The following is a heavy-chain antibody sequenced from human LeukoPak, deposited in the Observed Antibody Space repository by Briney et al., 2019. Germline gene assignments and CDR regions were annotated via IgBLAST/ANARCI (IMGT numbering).Heavy chain of an antibody. CDR1: GFTFSSYS. V-gene: IGHV3-21*01. Sequence: GGSLRLSCAASGFTFSSYSMNWVRQAPGKGLEWVSSISSSSSYIYYADSVKGRFTMSRDNAKNSLYLQMNSLRAEDTAVYYCAREYYYDSSGYALPGLDYWGQGTLVTVSS. CDR2: ISSSSSYI. D-gene: IGHD3-22*01. J-gene: IGHJ4*02. CDR3: AREYYYDSSGYALPGLDY.